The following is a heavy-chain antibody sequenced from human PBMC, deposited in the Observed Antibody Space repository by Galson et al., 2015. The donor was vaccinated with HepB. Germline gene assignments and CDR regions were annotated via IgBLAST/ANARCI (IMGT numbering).Heavy chain of an antibody. CDR1: GFTFSSYG. CDR2: IWYDGSNK. J-gene: IGHJ4*02. D-gene: IGHD5-24*01. V-gene: IGHV3-33*08. Sequence: SLRLSCAASGFTFSSYGMHWVRQAPGKGLEWVAVIWYDGSNKYYADSVKGRFTISRDNSKNTLYLQMNSLRAEDTAVYYCARGGEMATSMYYWGQGTLVTVSS. CDR3: ARGGEMATSMYY.